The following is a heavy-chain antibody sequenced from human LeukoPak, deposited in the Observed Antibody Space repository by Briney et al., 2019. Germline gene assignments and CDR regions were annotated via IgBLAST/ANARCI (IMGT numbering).Heavy chain of an antibody. CDR2: IKQDGSVK. J-gene: IGHJ3*02. D-gene: IGHD6-13*01. Sequence: GGSLRLSCAASRFTFSTYWMSWVRQAPGKGLEWVANIKQDGSVKYYVDSVKGRFTISRDNAKNSLYMQMNSLRAEDTAVYYCARDAVHSGTGNTFDIWGQGTMVTVSS. CDR1: RFTFSTYW. CDR3: ARDAVHSGTGNTFDI. V-gene: IGHV3-7*01.